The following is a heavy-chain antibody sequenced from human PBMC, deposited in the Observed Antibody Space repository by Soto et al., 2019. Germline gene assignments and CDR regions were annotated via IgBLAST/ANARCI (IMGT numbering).Heavy chain of an antibody. CDR1: GGSISSGDYY. D-gene: IGHD3-9*01. Sequence: PSETLSLTCTVSGGSISSGDYYWSWIRQPPGKGLEWIGSIYYSGSTYYNPSLKSRVTISVDTSKNQFSLKLSSVTAADTAVYYCATLTHYDILTGPYYFDYWGQGTLVTVS. V-gene: IGHV4-39*01. CDR3: ATLTHYDILTGPYYFDY. CDR2: IYYSGST. J-gene: IGHJ4*02.